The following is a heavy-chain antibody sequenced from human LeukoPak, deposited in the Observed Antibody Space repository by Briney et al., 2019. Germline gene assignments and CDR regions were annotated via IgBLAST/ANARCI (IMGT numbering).Heavy chain of an antibody. CDR2: ISGSGGST. Sequence: GGSLRLSCAASGFTFTSYAMTWVREAPGKGLEWVSAISGSGGSTYYADSVKGRFTISRDNSKNTLYLQMNSLRAEDTAVYSCAKPSGYCSSIRCPQRPDYFDYWGQGTLVTVSS. V-gene: IGHV3-23*01. CDR1: GFTFTSYA. J-gene: IGHJ4*02. CDR3: AKPSGYCSSIRCPQRPDYFDY. D-gene: IGHD2-2*01.